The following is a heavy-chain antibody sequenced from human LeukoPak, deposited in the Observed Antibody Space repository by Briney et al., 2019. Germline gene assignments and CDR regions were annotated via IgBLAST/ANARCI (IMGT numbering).Heavy chain of an antibody. V-gene: IGHV1-2*02. Sequence: ASVKVSCKASGYTFTGYYMHWVRQAPGQGLERMGWINPNSGGTNYAQKFQGRVTMTRDTSISTAYMELSRLRSDDTAVYYCARARWAAAGTRWFDPWGQGTLVTVSS. CDR2: INPNSGGT. CDR1: GYTFTGYY. J-gene: IGHJ5*02. D-gene: IGHD6-13*01. CDR3: ARARWAAAGTRWFDP.